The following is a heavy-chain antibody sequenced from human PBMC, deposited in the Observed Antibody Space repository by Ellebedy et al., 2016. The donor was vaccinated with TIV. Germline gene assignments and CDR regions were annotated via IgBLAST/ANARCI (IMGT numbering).Heavy chain of an antibody. V-gene: IGHV3-74*01. J-gene: IGHJ4*01. CDR1: GFTLSRHW. CDR2: ITGDGGFT. D-gene: IGHD2-21*02. Sequence: GESLKIPCAASGFTLSRHWMHWIRQAPGKGLVWLSRITGDGGFTSHADFVQGRFTISRDNAKNTLYLQMNSLKAEDTAMYYCSTLSDTGYWGHGTLVTVSS. CDR3: STLSDTGY.